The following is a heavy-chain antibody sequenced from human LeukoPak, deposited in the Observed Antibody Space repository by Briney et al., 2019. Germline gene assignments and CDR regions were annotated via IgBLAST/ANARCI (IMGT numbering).Heavy chain of an antibody. CDR2: ISSSSSYI. Sequence: PGGSLRLSCAASGFTFSSYSMNWVRQAPGKGLEWVSSISSSSSYIYYADSVKGRFTISRDNAKNSLYLQMNSLGAEDTAVYYCASRRFTFGGVIANDYWGQGTLVTVSS. CDR1: GFTFSSYS. J-gene: IGHJ4*02. V-gene: IGHV3-21*01. D-gene: IGHD3-16*02. CDR3: ASRRFTFGGVIANDY.